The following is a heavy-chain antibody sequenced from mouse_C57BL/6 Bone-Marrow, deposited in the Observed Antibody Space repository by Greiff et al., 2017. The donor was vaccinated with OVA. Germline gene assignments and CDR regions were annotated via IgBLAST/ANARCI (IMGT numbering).Heavy chain of an antibody. CDR1: GYTFTSYW. D-gene: IGHD1-1*01. CDR2: IHPNSGST. V-gene: IGHV1-64*01. CDR3: ARGYYGSSPLFAY. J-gene: IGHJ3*01. Sequence: QVQLQQSGAELVKPGASVKLSCKASGYTFTSYWMHWVKQRPGQGLEWIGMIHPNSGSTNYNEKFKSKATLTVDKSSSTAYMQLSSLTSEDSAVYYCARGYYGSSPLFAYWGQGTLVTVSA.